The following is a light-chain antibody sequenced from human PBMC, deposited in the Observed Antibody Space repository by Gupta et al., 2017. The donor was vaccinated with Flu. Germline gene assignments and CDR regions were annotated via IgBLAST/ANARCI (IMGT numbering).Light chain of an antibody. V-gene: IGLV3-1*01. CDR3: PEWDGSPDWV. CDR1: KLGDKY. J-gene: IGLJ3*02. Sequence: SYELTQPPSVSVSPAQTASTTCPGDKLGDKYACWYHQKPGPYPVLCSEEDTKRPSGIPERGSSSNSGNTVTLSVSGTQAVDEAYYDCPEWDGSPDWVFGGGTKLTVL. CDR2: EDT.